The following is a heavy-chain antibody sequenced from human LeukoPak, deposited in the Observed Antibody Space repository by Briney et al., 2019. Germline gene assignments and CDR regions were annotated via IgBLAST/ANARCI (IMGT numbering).Heavy chain of an antibody. CDR1: GGPFRSYA. V-gene: IGHV1-69*01. D-gene: IGHD5-24*01. Sequence: SVKVSCKASGGPFRSYAISWVPQAPGQGLEWMGGIIPIFGTANYAQKFQGRVTITADESTSTAYMELSSLRSEDTAVYYCARGIRDGYKYYWGQGTLVTVSS. CDR2: IIPIFGTA. J-gene: IGHJ4*02. CDR3: ARGIRDGYKYY.